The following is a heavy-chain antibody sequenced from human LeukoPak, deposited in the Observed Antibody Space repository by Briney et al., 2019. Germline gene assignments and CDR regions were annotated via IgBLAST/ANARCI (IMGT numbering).Heavy chain of an antibody. CDR1: GGSISGYY. Sequence: SETLSLTCAVSGGSISGYYWSWIRQPPRKGLEWIGYIYDSGSTNYNPSLKSRVTISVDTSKNQFSLKLNSVTAADTAVYYCARDLGYCTNGVCHTRFDYWGQGTLSPSPQ. V-gene: IGHV4-59*01. CDR3: ARDLGYCTNGVCHTRFDY. D-gene: IGHD2-8*01. CDR2: IYDSGST. J-gene: IGHJ4*02.